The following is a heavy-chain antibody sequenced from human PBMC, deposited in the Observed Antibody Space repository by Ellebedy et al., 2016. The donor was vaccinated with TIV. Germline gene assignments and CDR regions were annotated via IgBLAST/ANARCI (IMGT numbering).Heavy chain of an antibody. J-gene: IGHJ6*02. CDR3: ARDQGRFGVENGMDV. CDR1: GYTFTSSG. CDR2: INPNSGGT. D-gene: IGHD3-10*01. V-gene: IGHV1-2*02. Sequence: AASVKVSCKASGYTFTSSGISSLRQAPAQGLEWLGWINPNSGGTNYAQKFQGRVTMTRDTSISTAYMELSRLRSDDTAVYYCARDQGRFGVENGMDVWGQGTTVTVSS.